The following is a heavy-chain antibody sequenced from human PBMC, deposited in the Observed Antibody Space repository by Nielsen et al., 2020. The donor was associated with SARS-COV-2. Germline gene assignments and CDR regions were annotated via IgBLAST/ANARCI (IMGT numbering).Heavy chain of an antibody. CDR1: GGSFSGYY. CDR3: ARRGIAADY. J-gene: IGHJ4*02. D-gene: IGHD6-13*01. V-gene: IGHV4-34*01. CDR2: INHSGST. Sequence: SETLSLTCAVYGGSFSGYYWSWIRQPLGKGLEWIGEINHSGSTNYNPSLKSRVTISVDTSKNQFSLKLSSVTAADTAVYYCARRGIAADYWGQGTLVTVSS.